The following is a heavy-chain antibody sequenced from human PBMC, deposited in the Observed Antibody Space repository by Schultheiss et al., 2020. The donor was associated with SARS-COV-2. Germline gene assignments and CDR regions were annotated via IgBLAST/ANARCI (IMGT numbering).Heavy chain of an antibody. CDR1: GGSFSGYY. D-gene: IGHD3-3*01. J-gene: IGHJ5*02. Sequence: SETLSLTCAVYGGSFSGYYWSWIRQPPGKGLEWIGEINHSGSTNYNPSLKSRVTISVDTSKNQFSLKLSSVTAADTAVYYCARVFFGRNMYYDFWSGYFRWFDPWGQGTLVTVSS. CDR3: ARVFFGRNMYYDFWSGYFRWFDP. V-gene: IGHV4-34*01. CDR2: INHSGST.